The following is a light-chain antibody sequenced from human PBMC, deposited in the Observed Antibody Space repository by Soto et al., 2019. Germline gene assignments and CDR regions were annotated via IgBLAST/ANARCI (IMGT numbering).Light chain of an antibody. Sequence: IPLTQSPSSLSASVGDRVTITCRASQAISGFLVWYQQNTGQAPKLLIYGASTLQTGVPSRFSGSGSGTDFTLTISSLQPADVATYYCQQFKSYPYTFGQGTKLEIK. J-gene: IGKJ2*01. CDR3: QQFKSYPYT. CDR2: GAS. V-gene: IGKV1-9*01. CDR1: QAISGF.